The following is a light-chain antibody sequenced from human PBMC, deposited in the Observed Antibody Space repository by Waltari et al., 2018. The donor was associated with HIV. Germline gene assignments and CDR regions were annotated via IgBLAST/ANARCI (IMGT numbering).Light chain of an antibody. Sequence: EIVMTQSPATLSLSPGERATLSCRASQSVGSNLAWYHQKPGQAPRLLIYGASTRATGIPARFSGSGSGMEFTLTISSLQSEDFAVYYCQQNSYWLPITFGQGTRLEI. CDR3: QQNSYWLPIT. CDR1: QSVGSN. J-gene: IGKJ5*01. V-gene: IGKV3-15*01. CDR2: GAS.